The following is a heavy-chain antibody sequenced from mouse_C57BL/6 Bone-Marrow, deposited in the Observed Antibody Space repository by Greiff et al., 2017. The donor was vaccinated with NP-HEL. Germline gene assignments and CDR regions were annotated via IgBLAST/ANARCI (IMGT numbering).Heavy chain of an antibody. CDR2: ISSGCDYI. J-gene: IGHJ3*01. Sequence: VMLVESGEGLVKPGGSLKLSCSAPGFTFSSSSMSLVRQTPAKGLEWVSYISSGCDYIYYSDTVKGRFTISIDNARNTLYLQMSSLKSEDTAMYYCTVRPFAYWGQGTLVTVSA. V-gene: IGHV5S21*01. CDR3: TVRPFAY. CDR1: GFTFSSSS.